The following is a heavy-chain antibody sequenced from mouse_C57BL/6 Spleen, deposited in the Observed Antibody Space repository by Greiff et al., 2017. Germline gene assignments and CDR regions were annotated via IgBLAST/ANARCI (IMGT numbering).Heavy chain of an antibody. D-gene: IGHD2-3*01. J-gene: IGHJ3*01. V-gene: IGHV5-17*01. Sequence: EVKVVESGGGLVKPGGSLKLSCAASGFTFSDYGMHWVRQAPEKGLEWVAYISSGSSTIYYADTVKGRFTISRDNAKNTLFLQMTILRSEDTAMYYCARPNGYYNFFAYWGQGTLVTVSA. CDR1: GFTFSDYG. CDR2: ISSGSSTI. CDR3: ARPNGYYNFFAY.